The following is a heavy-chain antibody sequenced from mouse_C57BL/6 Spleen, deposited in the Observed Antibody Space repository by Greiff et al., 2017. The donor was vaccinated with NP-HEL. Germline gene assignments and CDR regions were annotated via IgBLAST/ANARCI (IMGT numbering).Heavy chain of an antibody. CDR2: INPNNGGT. CDR3: ARGGTTVVASYYYAMDY. V-gene: IGHV1-18*01. J-gene: IGHJ4*01. Sequence: EVQLQQSGPELVKPGASVKIPCKASGYTFTDYNMDWVKQSHGKSLEWIGDINPNNGGTIYNQKFKGKATLTVDKSSSTAYMELRSLTSEDTAVYYGARGGTTVVASYYYAMDYWGQGNSVTVSS. D-gene: IGHD1-1*01. CDR1: GYTFTDYN.